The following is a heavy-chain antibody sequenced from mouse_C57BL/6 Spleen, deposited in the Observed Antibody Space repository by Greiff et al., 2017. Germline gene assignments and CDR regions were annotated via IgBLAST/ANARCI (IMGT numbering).Heavy chain of an antibody. CDR1: GFTFSSYA. D-gene: IGHD2-4*01. J-gene: IGHJ4*01. CDR3: ARAPYDYDDYYAMDY. CDR2: ISDGGSYT. Sequence: EVKVVESGGGLVKPGGSLKLSCAASGFTFSSYAMSWVRQTPEKRLEWVATISDGGSYTYYPDNVKGRFTISRDNAKNNLYLQMSHLKSEDTAMYYCARAPYDYDDYYAMDYWGQGTSVTVSS. V-gene: IGHV5-4*03.